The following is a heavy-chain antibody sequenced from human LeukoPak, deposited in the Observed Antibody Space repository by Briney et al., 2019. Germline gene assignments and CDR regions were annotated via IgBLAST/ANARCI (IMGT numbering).Heavy chain of an antibody. D-gene: IGHD6-19*01. CDR2: IYHSGST. Sequence: SQTLSLTCTVSGGSISSGGYYWSWIRQPPGKGLEWIGYIYHSGSTYFNPSLKSRVTISVDRSKNQFSLKLSSVTAADTAVYYCARDHSSSGLFDYWGQGTLVTVSS. V-gene: IGHV4-30-2*01. CDR1: GGSISSGGYY. CDR3: ARDHSSSGLFDY. J-gene: IGHJ4*02.